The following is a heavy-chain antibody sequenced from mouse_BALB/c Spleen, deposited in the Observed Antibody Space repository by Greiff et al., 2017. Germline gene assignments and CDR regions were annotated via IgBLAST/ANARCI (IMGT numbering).Heavy chain of an antibody. CDR2: ISTYYGDA. J-gene: IGHJ3*01. CDR3: ARDYYGSRRDWFAY. V-gene: IGHV1S137*01. CDR1: GYTFTDYA. Sequence: QVQLQQSGAELVRPGVSVKISCKGSGYTFTDYAMHWVKQSHAKSLEWIGVISTYYGDASYNQKFKGKATMTVDKSSSTAYMELARLTSEGSAIYYCARDYYGSRRDWFAYWGQGTLVTVSA. D-gene: IGHD1-1*01.